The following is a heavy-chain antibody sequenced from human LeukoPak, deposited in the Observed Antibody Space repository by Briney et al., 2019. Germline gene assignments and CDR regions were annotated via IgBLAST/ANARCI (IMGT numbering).Heavy chain of an antibody. D-gene: IGHD5-18*01. CDR1: GFTFSSYA. CDR2: ISSSSYI. CDR3: AREPTAMIL. Sequence: GGSLRLSCAASGFTFSSYAMSWVRQAPGKGPEWVSSISSSSYIYYADSVKGRFTISRDNAKNSLYLQMNSLRAEDTAVYYCAREPTAMILWGQGTLVTVSS. V-gene: IGHV3-21*01. J-gene: IGHJ4*02.